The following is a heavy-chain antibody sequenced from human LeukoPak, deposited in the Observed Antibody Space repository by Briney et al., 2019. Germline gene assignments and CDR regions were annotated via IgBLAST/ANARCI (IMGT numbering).Heavy chain of an antibody. Sequence: GASVKVSCKASGYTFTGYYMDWVRQAPGQGLEWMGRINPNSGGTNYAQKFQGRVTMTRDTSISTAYMELSRLRSDDTAVYYCARVSIAAAGTMSGYYYYMDVWGKGTTVTVSS. CDR1: GYTFTGYY. J-gene: IGHJ6*03. V-gene: IGHV1-2*06. CDR2: INPNSGGT. CDR3: ARVSIAAAGTMSGYYYYMDV. D-gene: IGHD6-13*01.